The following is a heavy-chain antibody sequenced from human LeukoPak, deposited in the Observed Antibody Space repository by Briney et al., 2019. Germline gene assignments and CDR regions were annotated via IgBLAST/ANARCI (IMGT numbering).Heavy chain of an antibody. CDR2: IIPIFGTA. CDR1: GGTFSSYA. CDR3: ARGRWLPWYFDY. Sequence: SVKVSCKASGGTFSSYAISWVRQAPGQGLEWMGGIIPIFGTANYAQKFQGRVTITTDESTSTAYMELSSLRSEDTAMYYCARGRWLPWYFDYWGQGTLVTVSS. V-gene: IGHV1-69*05. J-gene: IGHJ4*02. D-gene: IGHD5-24*01.